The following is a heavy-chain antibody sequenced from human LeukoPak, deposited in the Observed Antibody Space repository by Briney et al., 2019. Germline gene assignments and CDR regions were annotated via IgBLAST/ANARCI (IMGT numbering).Heavy chain of an antibody. CDR2: ISSSGSTR. J-gene: IGHJ4*02. D-gene: IGHD6-19*01. CDR3: ARRSGIAVAGAFDY. Sequence: PGGSLRLSCAASGFSFSSYEMNWVRQAPGKGLEWVSYISSSGSTRYYADSVKGRFTFSRDNAKNSLYLQMNSLRAEDTAVYYCARRSGIAVAGAFDYWGQGTLVTVSS. V-gene: IGHV3-48*03. CDR1: GFSFSSYE.